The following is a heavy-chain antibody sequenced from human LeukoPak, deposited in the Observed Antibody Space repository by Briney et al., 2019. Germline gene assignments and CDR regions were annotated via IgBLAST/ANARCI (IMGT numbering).Heavy chain of an antibody. J-gene: IGHJ5*02. V-gene: IGHV3-21*04. D-gene: IGHD6-13*01. Sequence: GGSLRLSCAASGFTFSSYSMNWVRQAPGKGLEWVSSISGSSSYIYYADSVKGRFTISRDNSKNTLYLQMNSLRAEDTAVYYCAKDLRQLEPGGQRDWFDPWGQGTLVTVSS. CDR2: ISGSSSYI. CDR1: GFTFSSYS. CDR3: AKDLRQLEPGGQRDWFDP.